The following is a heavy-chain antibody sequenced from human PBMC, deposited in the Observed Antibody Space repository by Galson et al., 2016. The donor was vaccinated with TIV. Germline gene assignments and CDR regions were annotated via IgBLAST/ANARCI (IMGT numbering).Heavy chain of an antibody. Sequence: SVKVSCKASGYTFIYSAIHWVRQAPGQRLEWMGWINCGNGNTKYSQNFQGRVTITRDTSASTTYMELTSLTSADTAVYYCAKDQPAAGKAYDYWGQGTLVTVSS. CDR1: GYTFIYSA. J-gene: IGHJ4*02. CDR2: INCGNGNT. CDR3: AKDQPAAGKAYDY. V-gene: IGHV1-3*01. D-gene: IGHD6-13*01.